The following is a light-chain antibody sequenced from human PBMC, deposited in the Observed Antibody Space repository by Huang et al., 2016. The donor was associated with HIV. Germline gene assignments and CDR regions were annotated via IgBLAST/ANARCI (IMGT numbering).Light chain of an antibody. CDR1: QNIVSS. CDR3: QQYYDWPPLT. V-gene: IGKV3-15*01. Sequence: EIVMTQSPATLSVSPGGRATLSCRASQNIVSSLAWYQQKPGQTPRPLIYGASTRASGIPTKFNGSGSETEFTLTISSLQSEDFAVYYCQQYYDWPPLTFGGGTKVEIK. J-gene: IGKJ4*01. CDR2: GAS.